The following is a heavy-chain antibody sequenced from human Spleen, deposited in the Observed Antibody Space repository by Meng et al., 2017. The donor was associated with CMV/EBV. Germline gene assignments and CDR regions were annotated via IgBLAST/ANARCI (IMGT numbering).Heavy chain of an antibody. J-gene: IGHJ6*02. D-gene: IGHD3-22*01. CDR1: GFTFSDHY. Sequence: GESLKISCAASGFTFSDHYMDWVRQAPGKGLEWVGRSRNKVKSYTTEYAASVKGRFTISRDDSQNSLYLQMNSLKIEDTAVYYCARLYYFQSGGAYGMDVWGQGTTVTVSS. V-gene: IGHV3-72*01. CDR2: SRNKVKSYTT. CDR3: ARLYYFQSGGAYGMDV.